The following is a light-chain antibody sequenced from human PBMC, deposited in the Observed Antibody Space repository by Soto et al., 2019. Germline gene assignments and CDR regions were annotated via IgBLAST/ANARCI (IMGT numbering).Light chain of an antibody. J-gene: IGKJ1*01. V-gene: IGKV1-5*01. CDR3: QQYNSSSWT. Sequence: DIQMTQSPSTLSASVGDRVTITCRASQSISSWLAWYQQKPGKAPKLLIYDASSLESGVPSRFSGSGSGTEFTLTISSLQPDDFATYYCQQYNSSSWTLGKGTKVEIK. CDR2: DAS. CDR1: QSISSW.